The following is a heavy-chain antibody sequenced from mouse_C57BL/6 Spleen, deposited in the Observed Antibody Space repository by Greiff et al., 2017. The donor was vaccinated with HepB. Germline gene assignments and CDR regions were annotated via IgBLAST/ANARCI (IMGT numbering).Heavy chain of an antibody. V-gene: IGHV1-64*01. Sequence: VQLQQSGAELVKPGASVKLSCKASGYTFTSYWMHWVKQRPGQGLEWIGMIHPNSGSTNYNEKFKSKATLTVDKSSSTAYMQLSSLTSEDSAVYYCARGTVVAPAMDYWGQGTSVTVSS. CDR2: IHPNSGST. CDR3: ARGTVVAPAMDY. CDR1: GYTFTSYW. D-gene: IGHD1-1*01. J-gene: IGHJ4*01.